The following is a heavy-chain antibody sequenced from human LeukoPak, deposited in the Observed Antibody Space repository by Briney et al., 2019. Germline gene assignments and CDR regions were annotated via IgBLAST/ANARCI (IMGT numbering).Heavy chain of an antibody. V-gene: IGHV1-8*01. D-gene: IGHD3-22*01. CDR3: ARPGYYYDSSCYDH. Sequence: ASVKVSCKASGYAFTSYDINWVRQATGQGLEWMGWMNPNSGNTGYAQKFQGRVTMTRNTSISTAYMELSSLRSEDTAVYYCARPGYYYDSSCYDHWGQGTLVTVSS. CDR2: MNPNSGNT. J-gene: IGHJ4*02. CDR1: GYAFTSYD.